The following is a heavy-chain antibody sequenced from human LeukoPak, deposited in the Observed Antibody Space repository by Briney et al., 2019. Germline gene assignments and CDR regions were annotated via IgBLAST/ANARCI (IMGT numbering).Heavy chain of an antibody. V-gene: IGHV3-11*06. CDR3: ATLVATTRFDY. J-gene: IGHJ4*02. Sequence: GRFTISRDNAKNSLYLQMNSLGAEDTAVYYCATLVATTRFDYWGQGALATVSS. D-gene: IGHD5-12*01.